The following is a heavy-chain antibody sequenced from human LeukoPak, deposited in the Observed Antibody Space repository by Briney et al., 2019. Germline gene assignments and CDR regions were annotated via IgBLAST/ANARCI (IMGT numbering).Heavy chain of an antibody. CDR3: AREAAADKYYFDY. J-gene: IGHJ4*02. Sequence: SETLSLTCTVSGYSISSGYYWGWIRQPPGKGLEWIGSIYYSGSTYYNPSLKSRVTISVDTSKNQFSLKLSSVTAADTAVYYCAREAAADKYYFDYWGQGTLVTVSS. CDR2: IYYSGST. D-gene: IGHD6-13*01. CDR1: GYSISSGYY. V-gene: IGHV4-38-2*02.